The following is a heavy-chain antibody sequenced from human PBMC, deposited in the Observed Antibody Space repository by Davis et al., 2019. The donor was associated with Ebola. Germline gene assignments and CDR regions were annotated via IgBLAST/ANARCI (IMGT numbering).Heavy chain of an antibody. CDR2: ISYDGSNK. J-gene: IGHJ4*02. CDR3: AKDPRRLYDYIWGSYRSYYFDN. V-gene: IGHV3-30*18. Sequence: GESLKISCAASGFSFSTYAMHWVRQAPGKGLEWVAVISYDGSNKYYADSVKGRFTISRDNSKNTLYLQMDRLSTEDTAVYYCAKDPRRLYDYIWGSYRSYYFDNWGQGTLVTVSS. CDR1: GFSFSTYA. D-gene: IGHD3-16*02.